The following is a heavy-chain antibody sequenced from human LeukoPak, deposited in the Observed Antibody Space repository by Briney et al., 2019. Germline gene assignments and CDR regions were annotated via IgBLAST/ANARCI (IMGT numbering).Heavy chain of an antibody. CDR2: IGIRGDT. CDR1: GFTFIDYD. V-gene: IGHV3-13*01. D-gene: IGHD6-19*01. J-gene: IGHJ4*02. CDR3: ARGGIQVSGIDEFDY. Sequence: GGSLRLSCAASGFTFIDYDMHWVRQVIGRGLEWVSAIGIRGDTHYSGSVKGRFTISRENAESSLYLRMNSLRAEDTAVYYCARGGIQVSGIDEFDYWGQGTLVTVSS.